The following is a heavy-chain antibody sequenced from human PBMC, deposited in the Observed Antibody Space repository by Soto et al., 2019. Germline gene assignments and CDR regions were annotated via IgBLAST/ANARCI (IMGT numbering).Heavy chain of an antibody. J-gene: IGHJ6*02. CDR3: ARLKGMTTDFNYYYGMDV. CDR2: IYYSGST. V-gene: IGHV4-39*01. D-gene: IGHD4-4*01. CDR1: GGSISSSSYY. Sequence: LSLTCTVSGGSISSSSYYWGWIRQPPGKGLEWIGSIYYSGSTYYNPSLKSRVTISVDTSKNQFSLKLSSVTAADTAVYYCARLKGMTTDFNYYYGMDVWGQGTTVTVSS.